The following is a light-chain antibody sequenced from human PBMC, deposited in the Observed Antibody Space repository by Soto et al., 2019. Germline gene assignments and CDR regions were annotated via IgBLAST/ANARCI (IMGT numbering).Light chain of an antibody. CDR1: SSDVGAYKF. CDR2: EDS. CDR3: SSYTRAHTLV. Sequence: QLVLTQPASVSGSPGQSITISCTGTSSDVGAYKFVAWYQHHPGKAPKVVIYEDSTRPSGVSNRFSGAKSGNLASLTISGLQPEDEADYYCSSYTRAHTLVFGGGTKVTVL. J-gene: IGLJ3*02. V-gene: IGLV2-14*01.